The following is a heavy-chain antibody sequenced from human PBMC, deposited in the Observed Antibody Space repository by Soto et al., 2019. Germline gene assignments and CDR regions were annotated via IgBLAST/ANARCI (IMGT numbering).Heavy chain of an antibody. D-gene: IGHD6-19*01. V-gene: IGHV4-39*01. CDR2: IYYSGST. CDR1: GGSISSSSYY. CDR3: ARRLGVAGTVY. Sequence: QLQLQESGPGLVKPSETLSLTCTVSGGSISSSSYYWGWIRQPPGKGLEWIGSIYYSGSTYYNPSLKSRVTISVDTSKNQFSLKLSSVTAADTAVYYCARRLGVAGTVYWGQGTLVTVSS. J-gene: IGHJ4*02.